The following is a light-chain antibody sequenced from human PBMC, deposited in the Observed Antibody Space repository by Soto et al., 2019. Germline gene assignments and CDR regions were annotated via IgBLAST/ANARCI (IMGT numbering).Light chain of an antibody. CDR2: EVN. CDR3: SSYSGSSNLV. Sequence: QSALTQPPSASGSPGQSVTISCTGTSSDVGGYDYVSWYQQHPGKAPKLMIYEVNKRPSGVPDRFSGSKSGNTASLTVSRLQAEDEAGYYCSSYSGSSNLVFGGGTKLTVL. J-gene: IGLJ2*01. V-gene: IGLV2-8*01. CDR1: SSDVGGYDY.